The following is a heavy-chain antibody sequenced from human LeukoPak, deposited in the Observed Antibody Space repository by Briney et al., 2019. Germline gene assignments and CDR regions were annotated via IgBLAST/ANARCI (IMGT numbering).Heavy chain of an antibody. J-gene: IGHJ4*02. CDR3: AKPRINVEGIFDY. D-gene: IGHD3-16*01. V-gene: IGHV3-23*01. CDR2: ISGSGGST. CDR1: GFTFGSYA. Sequence: PGGSLRLSCAASGFTFGSYAMSWVRQAPGKGLEWVSAISGSGGSTYYADSVKGRFTISRDNSKNTLYLQMNSLRAEDTAVYYCAKPRINVEGIFDYWGQGTLVTVSS.